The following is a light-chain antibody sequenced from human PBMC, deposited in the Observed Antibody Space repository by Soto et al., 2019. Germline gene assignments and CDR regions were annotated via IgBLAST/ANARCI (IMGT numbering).Light chain of an antibody. Sequence: EIFLTQSPATLSLSPGQRAVLSCRASQTVYTYLAWYQHKPGQAPRLLIYDASKRATDIPARFSGSGSGTDFPLTISSLEPEDSAVYYCQQRANWPPLTFGGGTKVEI. V-gene: IGKV3-11*01. CDR1: QTVYTY. J-gene: IGKJ4*01. CDR3: QQRANWPPLT. CDR2: DAS.